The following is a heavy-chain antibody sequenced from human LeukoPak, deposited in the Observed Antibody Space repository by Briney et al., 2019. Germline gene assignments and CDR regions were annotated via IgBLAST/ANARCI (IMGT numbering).Heavy chain of an antibody. Sequence: SETLSLTCTVSGGSISSGGYYWSWIRKHPGKGLEWIVYIYYSGSTYYNPSLKSRVTISVDTSKNQFSLKLSSVTAADTAVYYCARTPYYYDSSGYYYYFDYWGQGTLVTVSS. CDR2: IYYSGST. J-gene: IGHJ4*02. CDR3: ARTPYYYDSSGYYYYFDY. V-gene: IGHV4-31*03. D-gene: IGHD3-22*01. CDR1: GGSISSGGYY.